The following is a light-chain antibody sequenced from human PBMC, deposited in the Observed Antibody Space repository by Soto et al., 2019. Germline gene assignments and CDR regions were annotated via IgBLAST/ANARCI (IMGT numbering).Light chain of an antibody. CDR2: EVS. CDR3: SSYTSSRAYV. V-gene: IGLV2-14*01. Sequence: QSVLTQPASVSGSPGQPITISCTGTSSDVGGYNYVSWYQQQSGKAPKLMIHEVSNRPSGVSNRFSGSKSGNTASLTISGLQAEDEADYYCSSYTSSRAYVFGSGTKVTVL. J-gene: IGLJ1*01. CDR1: SSDVGGYNY.